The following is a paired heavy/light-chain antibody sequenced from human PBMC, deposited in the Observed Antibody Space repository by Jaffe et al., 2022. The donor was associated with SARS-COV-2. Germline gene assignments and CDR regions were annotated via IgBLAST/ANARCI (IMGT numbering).Heavy chain of an antibody. CDR2: ISGYNGKT. CDR1: GYSFSSHG. D-gene: IGHD3-16*01. CDR3: ARDLGDYVLDL. V-gene: IGHV1-18*01. J-gene: IGHJ4*02. Sequence: QVQLVQSGGVLKRPGASVKVSCKASGYSFSSHGFSWVRQAPGQGLEWMGWISGYNGKTNYAESLQDRVTMTIDTSTSTASMELRSLRFDDTALYYCARDLGDYVLDLWGLGTLVTVSS.
Light chain of an antibody. CDR3: QVWDVSGLVV. V-gene: IGLV3-21*04. J-gene: IGLJ2*01. CDR2: YDS. CDR1: NIGSKT. Sequence: YVLTQAPSLSVAPGRTATFSCGGNNIGSKTVHWYRQRAGQAPVLVIYYDSGRPSGIPERFSGSKSGSTATLTISGVEAGDEGDYYCQVWDVSGLVVFGGGTKLTVL.